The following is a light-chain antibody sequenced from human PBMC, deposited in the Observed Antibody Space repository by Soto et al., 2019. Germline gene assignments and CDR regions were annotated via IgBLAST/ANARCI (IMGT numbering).Light chain of an antibody. CDR3: QKYNSAPLT. J-gene: IGKJ4*01. V-gene: IGKV1-27*01. CDR1: QGIGVY. Sequence: DIQMTQSPSSLSASLGDRVTITCRASQGIGVYLAWFQQKPGKVPKLLIYAASTLQSGVPSRFSGSGSGTDFTFTIIILQPEDFATYYCQKYNSAPLTFGGGTKVDIK. CDR2: AAS.